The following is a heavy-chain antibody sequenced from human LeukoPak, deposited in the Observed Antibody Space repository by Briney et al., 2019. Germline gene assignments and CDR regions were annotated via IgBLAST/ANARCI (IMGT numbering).Heavy chain of an antibody. D-gene: IGHD1-1*01. CDR2: ISGSGGST. Sequence: GGSLRLSCAASGFTFSSYAMSWVRQAPGKGLEWVSAISGSGGSTYYADSVKGRFTISRDNAKNSLYLQMNSLRAEDTAVYYCARTAHYYYGMDVWGQGTTVTVSS. J-gene: IGHJ6*02. CDR3: ARTAHYYYGMDV. CDR1: GFTFSSYA. V-gene: IGHV3-23*01.